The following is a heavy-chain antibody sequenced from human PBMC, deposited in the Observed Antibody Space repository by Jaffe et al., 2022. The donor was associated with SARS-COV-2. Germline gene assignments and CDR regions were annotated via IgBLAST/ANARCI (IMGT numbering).Heavy chain of an antibody. Sequence: QMQLVQSGAEVKKTGSSVKVSCKASGYTFTYRYLHWVRQAPGQALEWMGWITPFNGNTNYAQKFQDRVTITRDRSMSTAYMELSSLRSEDTAMYYCASPQDPEGAFDIWGQGTMVTVSS. CDR2: ITPFNGNT. CDR3: ASPQDPEGAFDI. V-gene: IGHV1-45*02. J-gene: IGHJ3*02. CDR1: GYTFTYRY.